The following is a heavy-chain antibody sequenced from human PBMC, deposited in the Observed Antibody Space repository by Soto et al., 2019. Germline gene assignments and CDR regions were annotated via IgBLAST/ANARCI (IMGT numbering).Heavy chain of an antibody. CDR1: GGSISSYY. J-gene: IGHJ6*03. Sequence: QVQLQESGPGLVKPSETLSLTCTVSGGSISSYYWSWIRQPPGKGLEWNGYIYYSGSTNYNPSLKSRVTISVDTSKNQFSLKLSSVTAADTAVYYCARRSTVPTWVPPYYYYYMDVWGKGTTVTVSS. CDR2: IYYSGST. CDR3: ARRSTVPTWVPPYYYYYMDV. D-gene: IGHD4-17*01. V-gene: IGHV4-59*01.